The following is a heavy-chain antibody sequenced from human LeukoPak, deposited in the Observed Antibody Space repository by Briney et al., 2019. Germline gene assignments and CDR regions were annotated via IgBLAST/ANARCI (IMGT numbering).Heavy chain of an antibody. CDR1: GGTFSSYA. V-gene: IGHV1-69*13. CDR2: IIPIFGTA. CDR3: ARVVAALYYDFWSGSYFDY. J-gene: IGHJ4*02. Sequence: SVKVSCKASGGTFSSYAISWVRQAPGQGLEWMGGIIPIFGTANYAQKFQGRVTITADESTSTAYMELSSLRSEDTAVYYCARVVAALYYDFWSGSYFDYWGQGTLVTVSS. D-gene: IGHD3-3*01.